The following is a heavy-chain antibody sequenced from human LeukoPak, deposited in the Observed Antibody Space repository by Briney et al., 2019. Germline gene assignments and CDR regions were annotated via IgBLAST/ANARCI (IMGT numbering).Heavy chain of an antibody. CDR3: ARGVYSYSDAFDI. Sequence: SEALSLTCTVSGGSISSYYWSWIRQPPGKGLEWIGYIYYSGSTNYNPSLKSRVTISVDTSKNQFSLKLSSVTAADTAVYYCARGVYSYSDAFDIWGQGTMVTVSS. V-gene: IGHV4-59*01. CDR2: IYYSGST. CDR1: GGSISSYY. J-gene: IGHJ3*02. D-gene: IGHD5-18*01.